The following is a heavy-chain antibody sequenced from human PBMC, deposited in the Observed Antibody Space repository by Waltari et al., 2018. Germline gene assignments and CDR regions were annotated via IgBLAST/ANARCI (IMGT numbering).Heavy chain of an antibody. V-gene: IGHV1-69*13. J-gene: IGHJ6*02. Sequence: QVQLVQSGAEVKKPGSSVKVSCKASGGNFSSYAISWLRQAPGQGLEWMGGIIPIFGTANYAQKFQGRVTITADESTSTAYMELSSLRSEDTAVYYCATIPAARAYYYYGMDVWGQGTTVTVSS. CDR1: GGNFSSYA. CDR2: IIPIFGTA. D-gene: IGHD2-2*01. CDR3: ATIPAARAYYYYGMDV.